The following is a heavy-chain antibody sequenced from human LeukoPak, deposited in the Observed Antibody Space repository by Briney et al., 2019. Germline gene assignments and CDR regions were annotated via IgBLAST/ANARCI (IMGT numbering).Heavy chain of an antibody. J-gene: IGHJ5*02. CDR2: INEVGDDT. D-gene: IGHD6-19*01. V-gene: IGHV3-23*01. Sequence: PGGSLRLSCAVSGFTFSNYAVSWVPETPARGLEGVSSINEVGDDTKYVDTVRVRFTVSRDNSKTTLYLQLNSLRAEDTALYYCSKRGRNTGWHFFDHWGPGTLVTVS. CDR3: SKRGRNTGWHFFDH. CDR1: GFTFSNYA.